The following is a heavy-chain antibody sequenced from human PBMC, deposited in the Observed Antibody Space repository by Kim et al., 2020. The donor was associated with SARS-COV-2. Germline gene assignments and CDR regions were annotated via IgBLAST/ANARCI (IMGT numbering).Heavy chain of an antibody. V-gene: IGHV1-18*01. CDR1: GYTFTSYG. CDR2: ISAYNGNT. J-gene: IGHJ6*02. CDR3: ARVQWYDFWSGYYRGAKYYYYGMDV. Sequence: ASVKVSCKASGYTFTSYGISWVRQAPGQGLEWMGWISAYNGNTNYAQKLQGRVTMTTDTSTSTAYMELRSLRSDDTAVYYCARVQWYDFWSGYYRGAKYYYYGMDVWGQGTTVTVSS. D-gene: IGHD3-3*01.